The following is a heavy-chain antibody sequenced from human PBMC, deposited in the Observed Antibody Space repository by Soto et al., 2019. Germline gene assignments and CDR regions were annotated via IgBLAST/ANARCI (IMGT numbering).Heavy chain of an antibody. CDR2: IKQDGSEK. J-gene: IGHJ3*02. Sequence: GGSLRLSCAASGFTLSSYWMSWVRQAPGKGLEWVANIKQDGSEKYYVDSVEGRFTISRDNAKNSLYLQMNSLRADDTAVYYCARGQLLKFAAFDMWGQGTLVTVSS. V-gene: IGHV3-7*01. D-gene: IGHD2-2*01. CDR3: ARGQLLKFAAFDM. CDR1: GFTLSSYW.